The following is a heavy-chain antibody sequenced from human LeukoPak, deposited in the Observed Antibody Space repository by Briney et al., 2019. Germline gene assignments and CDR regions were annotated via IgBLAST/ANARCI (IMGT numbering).Heavy chain of an antibody. Sequence: GRSLRLSCAASGFTFSSYGMHWVRQAPGQGLEWMGRINPNSGGTNYAQKFQGRVTMARDTSISTAYMELSRLRSDDTAVYYCARDRIAVAGDAFDIWGQGTMVTVSS. V-gene: IGHV1-2*06. J-gene: IGHJ3*02. CDR2: INPNSGGT. CDR1: GFTFSSYG. D-gene: IGHD6-19*01. CDR3: ARDRIAVAGDAFDI.